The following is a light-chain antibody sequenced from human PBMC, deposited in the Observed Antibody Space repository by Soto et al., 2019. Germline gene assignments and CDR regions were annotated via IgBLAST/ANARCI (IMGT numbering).Light chain of an antibody. CDR3: QHYARSVGT. J-gene: IGKJ1*01. CDR2: GAS. CDR1: QSASSCY. V-gene: IGKV3-20*01. Sequence: EIVLTQSPCTLSLSPGDRATVSCRASQSASSCYFAWYQQKPGQAPRLLISGASNRATGLPDRFSGSGSGTDFTLTISRLEPDDFAVYYCQHYARSVGTFGQGTRVEIK.